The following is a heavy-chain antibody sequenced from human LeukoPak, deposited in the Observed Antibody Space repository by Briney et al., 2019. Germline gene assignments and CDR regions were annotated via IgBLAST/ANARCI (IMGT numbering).Heavy chain of an antibody. Sequence: ASVKVSCKASGYNFRSYGITWVRHAPGQGLEWMGWINPNSGGTNYAQKFQGWVTMTRDTSISTAYMELSRLRSDDTAVYYCARVPGYCSSTSCYAPFDYWGQGTLVTVSS. CDR2: INPNSGGT. D-gene: IGHD2-2*01. J-gene: IGHJ4*02. V-gene: IGHV1-2*04. CDR3: ARVPGYCSSTSCYAPFDY. CDR1: GYNFRSYG.